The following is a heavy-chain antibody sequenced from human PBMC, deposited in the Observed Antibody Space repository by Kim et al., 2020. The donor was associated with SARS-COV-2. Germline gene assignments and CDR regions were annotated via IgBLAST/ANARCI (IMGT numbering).Heavy chain of an antibody. V-gene: IGHV4-34*01. CDR2: INHSGST. Sequence: SETLSLTCAVYGGSFSGYYWSWIRQPPGKGLEWIGEINHSGSTNYNPSLKSRVTISVDTSKNQFSLKLSSVTAADTAVYYCARGKILEWLRYYYYYYGMDVWGQGTTVTVSS. CDR1: GGSFSGYY. J-gene: IGHJ6*02. CDR3: ARGKILEWLRYYYYYYGMDV. D-gene: IGHD3-3*01.